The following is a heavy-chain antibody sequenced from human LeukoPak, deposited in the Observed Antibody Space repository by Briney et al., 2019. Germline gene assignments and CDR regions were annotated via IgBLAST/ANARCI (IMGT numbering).Heavy chain of an antibody. J-gene: IGHJ4*02. V-gene: IGHV3-30*04. CDR2: ISYDGSNK. D-gene: IGHD3-9*01. CDR3: HAIFDWLLRPTLYYFDY. CDR1: GFTFSSYA. Sequence: GGSLRLSCAASGFTFSSYAMHWVRQAPGKGLEWVAVISYDGSNKYFADSVKGRFTISRDNSKDTLYLQMNSLRAEDTAVYYCHAIFDWLLRPTLYYFDYWGQGTLVTVSS.